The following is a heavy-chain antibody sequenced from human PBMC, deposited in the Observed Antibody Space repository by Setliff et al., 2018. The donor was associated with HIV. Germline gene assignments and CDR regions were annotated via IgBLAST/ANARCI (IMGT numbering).Heavy chain of an antibody. CDR3: ASRYYNFWSGYTDAFDI. D-gene: IGHD3-3*01. J-gene: IGHJ3*02. V-gene: IGHV1-8*02. CDR2: MNPNSGNT. Sequence: ASVKVSCKASGYTFSTYDINWVRQATGQGLEWMGWMNPNSGNTGSADKFQGRVSMTRSTSINTAYMELSSLRSEDTAMYYCASRYYNFWSGYTDAFDIWGQGTMVTVSS. CDR1: GYTFSTYD.